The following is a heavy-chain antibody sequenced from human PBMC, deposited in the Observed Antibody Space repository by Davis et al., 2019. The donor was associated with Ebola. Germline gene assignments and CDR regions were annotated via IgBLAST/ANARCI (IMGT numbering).Heavy chain of an antibody. CDR2: IFHSGST. CDR3: ARVPGHYYYYGMDV. V-gene: IGHV4-59*01. Sequence: MPGGSLRLSCTVAGGSFSTYDGSWIRQPPGKGLEWIGYIFHSGSTTYNPSLKSRVTMSVDTSKNQFSLKVSSVTAADTAVYYCARVPGHYYYYGMDVWGQGTTVTVFS. J-gene: IGHJ6*02. CDR1: GGSFSTYD. D-gene: IGHD1-14*01.